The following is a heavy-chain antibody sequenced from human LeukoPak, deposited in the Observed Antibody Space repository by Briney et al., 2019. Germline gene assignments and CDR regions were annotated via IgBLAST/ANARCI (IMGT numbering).Heavy chain of an antibody. CDR1: GFTFSRYW. CDR3: ARDLVDGDSWGYNWFDP. J-gene: IGHJ5*02. Sequence: GGSLRLSCAASGFTFSRYWMDWVRQAPGKGLVWVSRINSDESSTNYADSVKGRFTISRDNAKNTLYLQMNSLRAEGTAVYYCARDLVDGDSWGYNWFDPWGQGTLVTVSS. D-gene: IGHD3-16*01. V-gene: IGHV3-74*01. CDR2: INSDESST.